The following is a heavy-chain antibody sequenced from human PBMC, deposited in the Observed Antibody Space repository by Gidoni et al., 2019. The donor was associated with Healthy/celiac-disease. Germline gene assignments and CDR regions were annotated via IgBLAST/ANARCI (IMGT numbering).Heavy chain of an antibody. CDR1: GGSFSGYY. CDR2: INHSGST. CDR3: ARVGPSRILRKYSSSWYTQYYFDY. V-gene: IGHV4-34*01. J-gene: IGHJ4*02. D-gene: IGHD6-13*01. Sequence: QVQLQQWGAGLLKPSETLSLTCAVYGGSFSGYYWSWIRQPPGKGLEWIGEINHSGSTNYNPSLKSRVTISVDTSKNQFSLKLSSVTAADTAVYYCARVGPSRILRKYSSSWYTQYYFDYWGQGTLVTVSS.